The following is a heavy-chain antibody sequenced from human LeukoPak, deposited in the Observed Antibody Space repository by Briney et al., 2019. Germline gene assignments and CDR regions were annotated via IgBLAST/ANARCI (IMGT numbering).Heavy chain of an antibody. V-gene: IGHV5-51*01. CDR3: ARRSISAAGYDY. D-gene: IGHD6-13*01. J-gene: IGHJ4*02. CDR2: IYPGDSDT. CDR1: GCRFTNYW. Sequence: GESLDISFQASGCRFTNYWIGWVRQIPGRGLECMGIIYPGDSDTRYSPSFQGQVTISADKSISTAYLQWNSLKASDTAMYYCARRSISAAGYDYWGLGTLVTVSS.